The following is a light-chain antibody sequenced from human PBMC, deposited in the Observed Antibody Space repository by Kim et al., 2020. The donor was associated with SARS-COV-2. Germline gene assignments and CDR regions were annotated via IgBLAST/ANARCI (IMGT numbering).Light chain of an antibody. V-gene: IGKV1-39*01. Sequence: ASVGDRVAITCRASQSISSYLNWYQQKPGTAPKLLIYAASSLPSGVPSRFSGSGSGTDFTLTISSLQPEDFATYYCQQSYSTHWTFGQGTKVDIK. CDR2: AAS. J-gene: IGKJ1*01. CDR1: QSISSY. CDR3: QQSYSTHWT.